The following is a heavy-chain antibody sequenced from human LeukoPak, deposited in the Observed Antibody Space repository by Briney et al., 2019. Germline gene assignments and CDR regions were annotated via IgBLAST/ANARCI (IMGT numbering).Heavy chain of an antibody. D-gene: IGHD4-23*01. CDR2: ISSTSSYI. J-gene: IGHJ6*02. CDR1: GFTFSSYS. CDR3: ARDRRRWPTYYYYGMDV. V-gene: IGHV3-21*04. Sequence: PGGSLRLSCAASGFTFSSYSMNWVRQAPGKGLEWVSFISSTSSYINYADSVKGRFTISRDNAKNSLYLQMNSLRAEDTAVYYCARDRRRWPTYYYYGMDVWGQGTTVTVSS.